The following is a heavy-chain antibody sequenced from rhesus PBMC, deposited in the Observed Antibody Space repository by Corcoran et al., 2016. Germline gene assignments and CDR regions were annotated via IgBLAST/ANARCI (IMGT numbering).Heavy chain of an antibody. CDR3: ATLLVSGDYTGIDYFDY. J-gene: IGHJ4*01. CDR2: INGNSGST. D-gene: IGHD3-28*01. CDR1: GGSFSSYW. Sequence: QVQLQESGPGLVKPSETLSLTCAVSGGSFSSYWWSWSRQPQGKGLEWIGEINGNSGSTNFNPSLKSRVTISTDASKNQFALKLSSVTAADTAVYYCATLLVSGDYTGIDYFDYWGQGVLVTVSS. V-gene: IGHV4-80*01.